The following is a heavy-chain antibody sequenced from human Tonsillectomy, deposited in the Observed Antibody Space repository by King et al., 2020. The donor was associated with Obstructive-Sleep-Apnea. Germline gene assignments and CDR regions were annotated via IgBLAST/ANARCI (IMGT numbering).Heavy chain of an antibody. CDR3: ARLYGDYPMYYFDY. V-gene: IGHV1-2*02. J-gene: IGHJ4*02. Sequence: VQLVESGAEVKKAGASVKVSCKASGYTFNGYQMHWVRQAPGQGLEWMGWINPNSGGTNYAQKFQGRVTMTRDTYISTAYMELSRLRSDDTAVYYCARLYGDYPMYYFDYWDQGTPVTVSS. D-gene: IGHD4-17*01. CDR2: INPNSGGT. CDR1: GYTFNGYQ.